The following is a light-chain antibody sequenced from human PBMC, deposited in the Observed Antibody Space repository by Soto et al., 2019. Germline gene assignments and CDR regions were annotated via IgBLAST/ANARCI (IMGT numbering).Light chain of an antibody. CDR1: QSVSSSC. CDR3: QQYGNSPGT. V-gene: IGKV3-20*01. CDR2: GAS. Sequence: EIGLRQSPGTVSLSPGERGTLSCRASQSVSSSCLAWYQQKPGQAPRLLIYGASSRATGIPDRFSGSGSGTDFTLTISRLEPEDFAVYYCQQYGNSPGTFGQGTKVEIK. J-gene: IGKJ1*01.